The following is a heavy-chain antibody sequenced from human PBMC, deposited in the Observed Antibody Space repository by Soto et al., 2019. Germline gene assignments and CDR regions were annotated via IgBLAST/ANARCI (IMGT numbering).Heavy chain of an antibody. V-gene: IGHV4-34*02. J-gene: IGHJ4*02. CDR1: GESLSDYS. CDR2: INHGGST. CDR3: ARGGGKSGYFFDY. D-gene: IGHD5-12*01. Sequence: QVQLRQWGAGLLKPLETLSLRCAAYGESLSDYSWSWIRQSPEKGLEWIGEINHGGSTKSNPSLKSRVTISVDTSKNQVSLILTSATAADTAVYRCARGGGKSGYFFDYWGRGTLVTVSS.